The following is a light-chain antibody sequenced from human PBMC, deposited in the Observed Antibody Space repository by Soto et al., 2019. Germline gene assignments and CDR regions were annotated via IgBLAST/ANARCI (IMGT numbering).Light chain of an antibody. J-gene: IGKJ4*01. CDR3: QQYDNLRLT. V-gene: IGKV1-33*01. CDR1: QDISNY. CDR2: GAS. Sequence: DIQMTQSPSSLSASVGDRVTITCQASQDISNYLNWYQQKPGKAPKLLIYGASNLETGVPSRFRGGGSGTDFTCTISSLQPEDIATYYCQQYDNLRLTFGGGTKVEIK.